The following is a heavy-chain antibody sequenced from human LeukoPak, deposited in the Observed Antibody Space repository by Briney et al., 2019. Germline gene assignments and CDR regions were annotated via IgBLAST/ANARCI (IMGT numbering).Heavy chain of an antibody. V-gene: IGHV3-21*01. CDR1: GYTFSSYS. J-gene: IGHJ5*02. D-gene: IGHD3-22*01. CDR3: ARDSRYYYDSSGYSGWFDP. Sequence: GGSLRLSCAASGYTFSSYSMNWVRQAPGKGLEWVSSISSSSSYIYYADSVKGRFTISRDNAKNSLYPQMNSLRAEDTAVYYCARDSRYYYDSSGYSGWFDPWGQGTLVTVSS. CDR2: ISSSSSYI.